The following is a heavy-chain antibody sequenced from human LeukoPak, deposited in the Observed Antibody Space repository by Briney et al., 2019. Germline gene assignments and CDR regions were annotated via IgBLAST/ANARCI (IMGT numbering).Heavy chain of an antibody. Sequence: PSETLSLTCAVYGGSFSEFYWSWIRQPPGKGLEWIGEINHSGSTNYNPSLKSRLTISVDTSKNQFSLKLNSVTAADTAVYYCARTAGSRGDYWFDPWGQGTLVTVSS. CDR2: INHSGST. CDR3: ARTAGSRGDYWFDP. D-gene: IGHD2-21*02. J-gene: IGHJ5*02. CDR1: GGSFSEFY. V-gene: IGHV4-34*01.